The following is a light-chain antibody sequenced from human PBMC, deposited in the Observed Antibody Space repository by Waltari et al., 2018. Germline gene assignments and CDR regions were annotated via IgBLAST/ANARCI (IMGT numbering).Light chain of an antibody. CDR3: QQCYSSPYT. CDR1: ENLFYSVKNRTY. Sequence: DIVMTQSPDSLAVSLGERATINCKSTENLFYSVKNRTYLAWDKQKPGQPPKLRIHWASLREAGVPDRVSGSGSTTEFSLTINNLQADDVAVYFCQQCYSSPYTFGRGTKLEIK. CDR2: WAS. V-gene: IGKV4-1*01. J-gene: IGKJ2*01.